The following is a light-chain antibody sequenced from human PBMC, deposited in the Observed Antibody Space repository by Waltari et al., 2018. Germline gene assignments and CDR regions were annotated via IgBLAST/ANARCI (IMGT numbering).Light chain of an antibody. J-gene: IGKJ2*01. Sequence: EIVMTQSPVTLSVSPGERVTLSCRASQSIRNNLAWYQQKAGQPPRLLIYGASTRAPGLPARFSGSGSGTEFAHTINSLQPEDFAVYYCHHYNKRPPSYTFGQGTRLEIK. CDR1: QSIRNN. CDR3: HHYNKRPPSYT. CDR2: GAS. V-gene: IGKV3-15*01.